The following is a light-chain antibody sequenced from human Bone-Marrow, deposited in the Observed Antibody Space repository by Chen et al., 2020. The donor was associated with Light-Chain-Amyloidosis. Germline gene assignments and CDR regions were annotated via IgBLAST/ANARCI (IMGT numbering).Light chain of an antibody. CDR1: DLPTKY. V-gene: IGLV3-25*03. CDR3: QSADSSGTYEVI. CDR2: RDT. Sequence: SYELTQPPSVSVSPVQTARITCSGDDLPTKYAYWYQQKPGQAPVLVIQRDTERPSGISERFSGSSSGATATLSISEVQAEDEADYHCQSADSSGTYEVIFGGGTKLTVL. J-gene: IGLJ2*01.